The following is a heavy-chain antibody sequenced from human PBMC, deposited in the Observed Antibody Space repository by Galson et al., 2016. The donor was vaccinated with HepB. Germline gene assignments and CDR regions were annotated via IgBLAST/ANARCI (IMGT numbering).Heavy chain of an antibody. CDR3: TREANDAFDI. V-gene: IGHV3-30-3*01. Sequence: SCAASGFTLSKYHVHWVRQAPGKGLEWVALSFHDEDYTYYPDSVKGRFTISRDNTKGTVYLHMNSLRDEDTAVYYCTREANDAFDIWGQGTMVTVS. CDR1: GFTLSKYH. J-gene: IGHJ3*02. CDR2: SFHDEDYT.